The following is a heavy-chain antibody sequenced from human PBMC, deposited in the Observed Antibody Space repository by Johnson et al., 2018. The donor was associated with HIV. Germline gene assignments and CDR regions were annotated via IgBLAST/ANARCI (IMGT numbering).Heavy chain of an antibody. CDR2: IRYDGSNK. CDR3: AARIAVADDDAFDI. V-gene: IGHV3-30*02. Sequence: QVLLVESGGGVVQPGRSLRLSCVASGFTFNSDWMTWVRQAPGKGLEWVAFIRYDGSNKYYADSVKGRFTISRDNSKNTLYLQMNSLRAEDTAVYYCAARIAVADDDAFDIWGQGTMVTVSS. J-gene: IGHJ3*02. D-gene: IGHD6-19*01. CDR1: GFTFNSDW.